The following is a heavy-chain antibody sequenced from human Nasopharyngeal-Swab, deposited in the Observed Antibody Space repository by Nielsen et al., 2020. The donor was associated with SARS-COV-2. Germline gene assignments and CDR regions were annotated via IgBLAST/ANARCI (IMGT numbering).Heavy chain of an antibody. CDR1: GGSITSYY. CDR2: LYSTGSA. D-gene: IGHD3-16*01. Sequence: SETLSLTCTVSGGSITSYYCSWIRQSPGKGLEWIGYLYSTGSADYNPSLKSRVTISGDPSKNQFSLKVRSVTAADTAVYYFARDSSLWYFDLWVRGTLVTVSS. CDR3: ARDSSLWYFDL. J-gene: IGHJ2*01. V-gene: IGHV4-59*13.